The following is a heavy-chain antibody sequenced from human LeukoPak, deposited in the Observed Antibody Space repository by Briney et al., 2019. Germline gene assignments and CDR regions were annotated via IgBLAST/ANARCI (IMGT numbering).Heavy chain of an antibody. CDR2: XDXSXXYT. J-gene: IGHJ4*02. D-gene: IGHD2-15*01. V-gene: IGHV5-10-1*01. CDR1: XYXXXTXX. CDR3: ARGLRGGPSGGGLDY. Sequence: GESLKISCKGSXYXXXTXXIXXXXXXPVXXXXXXGXXDXSXXYTNNSPYXXGHVTISADKSINTAYLQWSSLKASDTAMYYCARGLRGGPSGGGLDYWGQGTLVTVSS.